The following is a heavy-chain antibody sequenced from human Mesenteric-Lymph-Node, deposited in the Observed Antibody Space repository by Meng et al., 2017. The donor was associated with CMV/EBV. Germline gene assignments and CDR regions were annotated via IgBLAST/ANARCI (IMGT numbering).Heavy chain of an antibody. CDR1: GYTFTGYY. Sequence: ASVKVSCKASGYTFTGYYMHWVRQAPGQGLEWMGWINPNTGGTNYAQKFQGRVTVTRDTSINTAYMELSRLKSDDTAVYYCARDQYVFHSTDITDPKGDYWGQGTLVTVSS. CDR3: ARDQYVFHSTDITDPKGDY. CDR2: INPNTGGT. J-gene: IGHJ4*02. D-gene: IGHD3-9*01. V-gene: IGHV1-2*02.